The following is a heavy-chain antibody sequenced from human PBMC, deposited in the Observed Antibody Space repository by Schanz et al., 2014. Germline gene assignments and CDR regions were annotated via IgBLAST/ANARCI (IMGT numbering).Heavy chain of an antibody. Sequence: QVQLVQSGAEVKKPGSSVKVSCKASGGTFSTYTISWVRQAPGQGLEWMGKIIPVLNIATYAQRFQGRVSITADTSTNTACMELSSLTSEDTAVHYCARGRGFYDYWGQGTLVTVSS. D-gene: IGHD3-10*01. CDR3: ARGRGFYDY. J-gene: IGHJ4*02. CDR2: IIPVLNIA. V-gene: IGHV1-69*02. CDR1: GGTFSTYT.